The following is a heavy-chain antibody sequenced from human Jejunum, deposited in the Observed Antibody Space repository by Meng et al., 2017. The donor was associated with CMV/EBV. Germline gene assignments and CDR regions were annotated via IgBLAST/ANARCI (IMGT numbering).Heavy chain of an antibody. D-gene: IGHD2-8*01. CDR1: GGSFNSFQ. V-gene: IGHV1-69*05. J-gene: IGHJ4*02. CDR2: IVPIFGTS. Sequence: CKASGGSFNSFQIFWVRHAPGQGLQSLEGIVPIFGTSHYAQNFQGRVTITTDESTSTVYMELNSLRSDDTALYYCMMYQNWGETDFWGQGTLVTVSS. CDR3: MMYQNWGETDF.